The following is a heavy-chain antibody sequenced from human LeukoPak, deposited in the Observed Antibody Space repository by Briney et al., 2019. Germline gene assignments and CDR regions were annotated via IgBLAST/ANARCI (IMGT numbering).Heavy chain of an antibody. CDR3: ARTTENWLDP. Sequence: PSETLSLTCTVSGGSISSYYWSWIRQPPGKGLEWIGYIYYSGSTNYNPSLKSRVTISVDTSKNQFSLKLSSVTAADTAVYYCARTTENWLDPWGQGTLVTVSS. CDR2: IYYSGST. V-gene: IGHV4-59*01. J-gene: IGHJ5*02. D-gene: IGHD4-11*01. CDR1: GGSISSYY.